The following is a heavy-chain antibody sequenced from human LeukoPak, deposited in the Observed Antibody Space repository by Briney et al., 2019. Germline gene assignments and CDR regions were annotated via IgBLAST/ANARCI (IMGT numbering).Heavy chain of an antibody. CDR1: GGTFSSYA. CDR3: ASRGGNHWFDP. J-gene: IGHJ5*02. CDR2: INPNSGGT. V-gene: IGHV1-2*06. D-gene: IGHD1-14*01. Sequence: ASVKVSCKASGGTFSSYAISWVRQAPGQGLEWMGRINPNSGGTNYAQKFQGRVTMTRDTSISTAYMELSRLRSDDTAVYYCASRGGNHWFDPWGQGTLVTVSS.